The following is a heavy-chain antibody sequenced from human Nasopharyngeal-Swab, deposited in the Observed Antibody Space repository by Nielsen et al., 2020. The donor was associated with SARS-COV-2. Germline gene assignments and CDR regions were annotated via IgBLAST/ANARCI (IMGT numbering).Heavy chain of an antibody. CDR1: GYTFTSYA. CDR3: ARNRHYYGSGSYSKNWFDP. D-gene: IGHD3-10*01. J-gene: IGHJ5*02. Sequence: ASVKVSCKASGYTFTSYAMHWVRQAPGQRLEWMGWINAGNGNTKYSQKFQGRVTITRDTSASTAYMELSSLRSEDTAVYYCARNRHYYGSGSYSKNWFDPWGQGTLVTFSS. V-gene: IGHV1-3*01. CDR2: INAGNGNT.